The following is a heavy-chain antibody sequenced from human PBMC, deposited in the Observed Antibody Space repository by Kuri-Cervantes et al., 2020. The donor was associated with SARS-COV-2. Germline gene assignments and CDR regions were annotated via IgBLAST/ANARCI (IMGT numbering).Heavy chain of an antibody. CDR1: GYTFTSYY. CDR2: IHPSGGST. Sequence: ASVKVSCKASGYTFTSYYMHWVRQSPGQGLEWMGIIHPSGGSTSYAQKFQGRVTMTTDTSTSTAYMELRSLRSDDTAVYYCARGGYDFWSGYSLSAFDIWGQGTMVTVSS. D-gene: IGHD3-3*01. J-gene: IGHJ3*02. V-gene: IGHV1-46*01. CDR3: ARGGYDFWSGYSLSAFDI.